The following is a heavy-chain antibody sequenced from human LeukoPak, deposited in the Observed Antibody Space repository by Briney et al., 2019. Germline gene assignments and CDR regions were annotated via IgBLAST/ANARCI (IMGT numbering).Heavy chain of an antibody. D-gene: IGHD4-17*01. CDR1: GFTFSNSW. Sequence: PGGSLRLSCAGSGFTFSNSWMGWIRQAPGKGLEWVASITSTGSHLYYASSLRGRFTISRDNANNFLILQADSLRPEDTAVYYCARDGSPNYGYYAFFDNWGQGTLVTVSS. J-gene: IGHJ4*02. V-gene: IGHV3-21*06. CDR3: ARDGSPNYGYYAFFDN. CDR2: ITSTGSHL.